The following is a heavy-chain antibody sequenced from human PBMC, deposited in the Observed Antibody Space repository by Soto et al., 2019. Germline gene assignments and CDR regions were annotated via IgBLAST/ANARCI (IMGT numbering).Heavy chain of an antibody. CDR2: VSSSGST. V-gene: IGHV3-23*01. CDR3: AKRRGAGGHFDY. CDR1: GFTFSSYA. Sequence: DVQLLESGGGLVQPEGSLRLSCAASGFTFSSYAMGWVRQGPGKGREWVAVVSSSGSTHYADSVRGRFTISSDNSKNTLSLQMNSLTAEDTAVYFCAKRRGAGGHFDYWGQGAQVTVSS. J-gene: IGHJ4*02. D-gene: IGHD2-15*01.